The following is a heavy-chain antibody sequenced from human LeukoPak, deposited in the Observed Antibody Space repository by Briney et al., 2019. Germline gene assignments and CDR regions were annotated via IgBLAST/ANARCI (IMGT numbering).Heavy chain of an antibody. V-gene: IGHV1-18*01. D-gene: IGHD3-22*01. CDR2: ISAYNGDT. Sequence: AASVKVSCKASGYTFTSYGISWVRQAPGQGLEWMGWISAYNGDTNYAQKLQGRVTMTTDTSTSTAYMELRSLRSDDTAVYYCARDPRYYDSSGYYPFLVSYCGMDVWGHETT. J-gene: IGHJ6*02. CDR1: GYTFTSYG. CDR3: ARDPRYYDSSGYYPFLVSYCGMDV.